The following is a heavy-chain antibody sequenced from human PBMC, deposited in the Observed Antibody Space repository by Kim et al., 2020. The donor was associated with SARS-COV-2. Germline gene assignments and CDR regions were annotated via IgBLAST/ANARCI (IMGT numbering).Heavy chain of an antibody. V-gene: IGHV1-8*01. CDR2: MNPNSGNT. D-gene: IGHD3-22*01. CDR1: GYTFTNYD. J-gene: IGHJ4*02. CDR3: ARGLHYCASRGYYLDDY. Sequence: ASVKVSCKASGYTFTNYDINWVRQAAGQGLEWMGWMNPNSGNTGYAQNFQGRVTMTRNTSISTAYMELYSLRSDDTAVYYCARGLHYCASRGYYLDDYWGQGTQVAVAS.